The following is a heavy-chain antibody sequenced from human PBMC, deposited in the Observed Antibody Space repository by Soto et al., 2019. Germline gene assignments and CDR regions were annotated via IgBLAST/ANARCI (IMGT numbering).Heavy chain of an antibody. CDR3: ARQDGSGTYYFDS. V-gene: IGHV5-51*01. CDR2: IYPRDSDT. CDR1: GYSFTFYW. D-gene: IGHD3-10*01. Sequence: GESLKISCKGSGYSFTFYWIAWVRQMPGKGLEWMGIIYPRDSDTRYSPSFQGQVSISADKSISTAYLQWSSLKASDTAMYYCARQDGSGTYYFDSWGQGTLVTVSS. J-gene: IGHJ4*02.